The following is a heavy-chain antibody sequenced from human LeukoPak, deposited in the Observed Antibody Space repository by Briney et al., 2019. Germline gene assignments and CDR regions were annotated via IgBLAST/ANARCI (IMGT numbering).Heavy chain of an antibody. Sequence: TGGSLRLSCAASGFTFSSYAMSWVRQAPGEGLEWVSAISGSGSSTYYADSVKGRFTISRDNSKNTLYLQMNSLRAEDTAVYYCAKALLGLRLGELDCWGQGTLVTVSS. V-gene: IGHV3-23*01. CDR1: GFTFSSYA. D-gene: IGHD3-16*01. CDR2: ISGSGSST. CDR3: AKALLGLRLGELDC. J-gene: IGHJ4*02.